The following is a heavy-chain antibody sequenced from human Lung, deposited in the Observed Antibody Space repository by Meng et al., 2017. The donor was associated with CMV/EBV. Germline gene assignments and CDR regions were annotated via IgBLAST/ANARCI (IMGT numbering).Heavy chain of an antibody. V-gene: IGHV3-30*04. CDR2: ISYDGNNI. CDR3: ARDADSSNSSPEFVPGYYYYGMDV. J-gene: IGHJ6*02. D-gene: IGHD6-13*01. Sequence: MHWVRQAPGKGLEWVAFISYDGNNIYYEESVKGRFTISRDNSKNTLYLLMNSLRGEDTAVYYCARDADSSNSSPEFVPGYYYYGMDVWGQGTTVTVSS.